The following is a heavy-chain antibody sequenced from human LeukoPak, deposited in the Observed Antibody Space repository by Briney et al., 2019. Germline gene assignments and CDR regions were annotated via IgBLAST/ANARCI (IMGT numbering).Heavy chain of an antibody. J-gene: IGHJ5*02. CDR2: IIPIFGTA. D-gene: IGHD6-13*01. Sequence: ASVKVSCKASGGTFSSYAISWVRQAPGRGLEWMGGIIPIFGTANYAQKFQGRVTITTDESTSTAYMGLSSLRSEDTAVYYCARDHNVAAAGRGFDPWGQGTLVTVSS. CDR3: ARDHNVAAAGRGFDP. V-gene: IGHV1-69*05. CDR1: GGTFSSYA.